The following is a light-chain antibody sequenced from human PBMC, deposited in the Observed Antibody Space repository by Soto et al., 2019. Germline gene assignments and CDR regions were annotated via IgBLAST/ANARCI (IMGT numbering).Light chain of an antibody. CDR1: QSVSSN. Sequence: EIVMTQSPATLSVSPGERATLSCRASQSVSSNLAWYQQKPGQAPRLLIYGASTRATGIPARFSGSGSRTEFTLTISSLQSQDFAVYYCQQYNNWPPYTLGQGKKLEIK. CDR2: GAS. CDR3: QQYNNWPPYT. J-gene: IGKJ2*01. V-gene: IGKV3-15*01.